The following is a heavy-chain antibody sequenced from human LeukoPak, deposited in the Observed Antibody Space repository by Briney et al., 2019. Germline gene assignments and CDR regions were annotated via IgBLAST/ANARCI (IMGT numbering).Heavy chain of an antibody. Sequence: GGSLRLSCAASGFTFSSYSMNWVRQAPGKGLEWVSSISSSSSYIYYADSVKGRFTLSRDNAKNSLYLQMNSLRAEDTAVYYCARDHSGYESGYWGQGTLVTVSS. CDR1: GFTFSSYS. J-gene: IGHJ4*02. V-gene: IGHV3-21*01. D-gene: IGHD5-12*01. CDR2: ISSSSSYI. CDR3: ARDHSGYESGY.